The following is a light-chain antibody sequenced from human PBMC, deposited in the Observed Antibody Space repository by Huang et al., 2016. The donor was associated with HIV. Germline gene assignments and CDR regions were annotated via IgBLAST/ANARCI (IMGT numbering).Light chain of an antibody. J-gene: IGKJ2*01. CDR2: GAS. Sequence: EIVMTQSPATLSVSPGERATLSCRASQSISSNLAWYQQKPGQAPRRLIYGASTRATGIPARCRGSGSGTEFTLTISSLQSEDFAIYYCQQYDDWPPYTFGQGTKLEIK. V-gene: IGKV3-15*01. CDR3: QQYDDWPPYT. CDR1: QSISSN.